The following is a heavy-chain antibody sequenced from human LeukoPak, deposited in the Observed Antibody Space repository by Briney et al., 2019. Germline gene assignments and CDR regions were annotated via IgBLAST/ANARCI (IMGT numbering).Heavy chain of an antibody. CDR1: GFTFSSYA. D-gene: IGHD2-2*01. J-gene: IGHJ4*02. CDR3: AKDVGELAYCSSTSCFDYDY. V-gene: IGHV3-23*01. CDR2: ISGSGGST. Sequence: PGGSLRLSCAASGFTFSSYAMSWVRQAPGKGLEWVSAISGSGGSTYYADSVKGRFTISRDNSKNTLYLQMNSLRAEDTAVYYCAKDVGELAYCSSTSCFDYDYWGQGTLVTASS.